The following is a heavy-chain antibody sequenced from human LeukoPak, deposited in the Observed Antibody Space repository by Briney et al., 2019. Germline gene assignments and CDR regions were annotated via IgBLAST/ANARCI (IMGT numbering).Heavy chain of an antibody. CDR1: GFTFSSYA. J-gene: IGHJ4*02. D-gene: IGHD3-16*02. V-gene: IGHV3-23*01. CDR3: AKTENDYVWGSYRWFDY. CDR2: ISGSGDST. Sequence: GGSLRLSCAASGFTFSSYAMSWVRQAPGKGLEWVSAISGSGDSTYYADSVKGRFTISRDNSKNTLYLQMNSLRAEDTAVYYCAKTENDYVWGSYRWFDYWGQGTLVTVSS.